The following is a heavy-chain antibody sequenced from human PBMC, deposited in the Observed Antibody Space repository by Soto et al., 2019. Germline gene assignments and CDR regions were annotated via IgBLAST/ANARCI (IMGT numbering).Heavy chain of an antibody. J-gene: IGHJ4*02. CDR3: TTGGLLTLRY. CDR1: GFTFSSYG. V-gene: IGHV3-7*03. D-gene: IGHD3-10*01. CDR2: IRKDGSEK. Sequence: GGSLRLSCAASGFTFSSYGMPWVRQAPGKGLEWVADIRKDGSEKNYVDSVKGRFTISRDNAKNSLYLQMNSLRAEDTAVYYCTTGGLLTLRYWGQGALVTVSS.